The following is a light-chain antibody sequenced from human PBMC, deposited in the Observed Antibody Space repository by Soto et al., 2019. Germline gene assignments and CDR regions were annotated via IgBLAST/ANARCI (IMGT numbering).Light chain of an antibody. V-gene: IGLV1-51*01. Sequence: QSVLTQPPSVSAAPGQKVTISCSGSSSNIGNNYVSWYQHLPGTAPKLLIYDSNKRPSGIPDRFSGSESGTSATLGITGLQTGDEADYYCGTWDSSLSAGVFGGGTKVTVL. CDR1: SSNIGNNY. CDR3: GTWDSSLSAGV. CDR2: DSN. J-gene: IGLJ2*01.